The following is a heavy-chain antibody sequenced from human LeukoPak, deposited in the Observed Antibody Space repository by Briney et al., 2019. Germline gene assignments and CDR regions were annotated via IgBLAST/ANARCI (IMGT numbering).Heavy chain of an antibody. D-gene: IGHD2-2*01. J-gene: IGHJ6*03. CDR1: GGSLSGNF. CDR2: ISHSGST. V-gene: IGHV4-34*01. CDR3: ARGLQYQLFKALRYYYMDV. Sequence: SETLSLTCAVYGGSLSGNFWSWIRQPPGKGLEWIGEISHSGSTNYSPSLKSRLTISVDTSKNQFSLRLSSVTAADTAVYYCARGLQYQLFKALRYYYMDVWGEGTTVTVSS.